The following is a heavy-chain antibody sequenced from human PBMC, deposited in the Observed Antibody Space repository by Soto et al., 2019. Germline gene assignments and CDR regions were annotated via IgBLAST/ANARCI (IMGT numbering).Heavy chain of an antibody. CDR3: ARDRYYAFDH. D-gene: IGHD3-16*01. J-gene: IGHJ4*02. CDR1: GFTFSSYS. V-gene: IGHV3-48*01. Sequence: LRLSCAASGFTFSSYSMNWVRQAPGKGLEWVSYIGSSSGTIFYADSVKGRFTISRDNAKNSLYLQMNSLRAEDTAVYYCARDRYYAFDHWGQGNLVTVSS. CDR2: IGSSSGTI.